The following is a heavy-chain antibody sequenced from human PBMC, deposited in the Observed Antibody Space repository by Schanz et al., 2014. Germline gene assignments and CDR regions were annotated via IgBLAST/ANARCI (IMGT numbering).Heavy chain of an antibody. Sequence: VRLVESGGGVVQPGRSLRLSCAASGFNFSDYAMCWVRQAPGKGLEWVSAISGGGGTTYYTDSVKGRFTMSRDNAKNSVFLQMNSLRAEDTAVYYCARDRRNADLDYWGQGTLVTVSS. D-gene: IGHD1-1*01. CDR2: ISGGGGTT. J-gene: IGHJ4*02. V-gene: IGHV3-23*04. CDR1: GFNFSDYA. CDR3: ARDRRNADLDY.